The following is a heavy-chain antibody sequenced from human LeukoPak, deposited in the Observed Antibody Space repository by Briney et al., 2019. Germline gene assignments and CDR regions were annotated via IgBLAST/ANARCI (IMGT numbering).Heavy chain of an antibody. D-gene: IGHD2-2*02. Sequence: ASVKVSCKASGYSFTSYYITWVRQAPGQGLGWMGWISAYNGKTNYAPILQGRVTMATDTSTSTTYMELRSLRSDDTAFYYCARGLYFHDSRGLDYWGQGTLVTVSS. V-gene: IGHV1-18*01. CDR1: GYSFTSYY. CDR3: ARGLYFHDSRGLDY. J-gene: IGHJ4*02. CDR2: ISAYNGKT.